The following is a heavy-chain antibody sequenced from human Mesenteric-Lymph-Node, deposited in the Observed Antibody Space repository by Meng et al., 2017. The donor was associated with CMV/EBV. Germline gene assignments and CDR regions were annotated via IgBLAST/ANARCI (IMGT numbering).Heavy chain of an antibody. CDR1: SFSGYY. CDR2: INHSGST. D-gene: IGHD2-2*01. V-gene: IGHV4-34*01. Sequence: SFSGYYWSWIRQPPGKGLEWIGEINHSGSTNYNPSLKSRVTISVDTSKNQFSLKLSSVTAADTAVYYCARGEIVVVPAANGVFWDFDLWGRGTLVTVSS. J-gene: IGHJ2*01. CDR3: ARGEIVVVPAANGVFWDFDL.